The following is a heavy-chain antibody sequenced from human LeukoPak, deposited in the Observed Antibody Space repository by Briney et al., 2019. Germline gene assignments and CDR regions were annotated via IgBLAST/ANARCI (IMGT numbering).Heavy chain of an antibody. D-gene: IGHD3-22*01. CDR1: GFTFSSYS. CDR2: ISSSSSYI. CDR3: ARDPYYYDSSGYFYY. J-gene: IGHJ4*02. V-gene: IGHV3-21*01. Sequence: GSLRLSCAASGFTFSSYSMNWVRQAPGKGLEWVSSISSSSSYIYYADSVKGRFTISRDNAKNSLYLQMNSLRAEDTAVYYCARDPYYYDSSGYFYYWGQGTLVTVSS.